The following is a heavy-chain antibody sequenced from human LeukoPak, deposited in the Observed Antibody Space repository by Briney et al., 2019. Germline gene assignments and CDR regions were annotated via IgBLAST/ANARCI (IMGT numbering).Heavy chain of an antibody. J-gene: IGHJ4*02. CDR1: GSTFSSYS. V-gene: IGHV3-48*01. CDR3: ASPVSYDSSGPDY. D-gene: IGHD3-22*01. Sequence: GGSLRLSCAASGSTFSSYSMNWVRQAPGKGLEWVSYISSSSDTIYYADSVKGRFTVSRDNAKNSLYLQMNSLRAEDTAVYYCASPVSYDSSGPDYWGQGTLVTVSS. CDR2: ISSSSDTI.